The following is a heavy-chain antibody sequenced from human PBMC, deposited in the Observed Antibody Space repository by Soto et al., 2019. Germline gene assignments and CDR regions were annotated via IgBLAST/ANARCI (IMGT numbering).Heavy chain of an antibody. CDR3: ARYVNPYDTAVWFDP. D-gene: IGHD3-9*01. V-gene: IGHV4-59*01. CDR2: IYYSGTT. CDR1: GGSTRKYF. Sequence: SETLSLTCTVSGGSTRKYFWSWIRQPPGKGLEWIGCIYYSGTTNYNSSLKSRVTISLDTSKNQFSLRLRSVTAADTAVYYCARYVNPYDTAVWFDPWGKGTLVTVSS. J-gene: IGHJ5*02.